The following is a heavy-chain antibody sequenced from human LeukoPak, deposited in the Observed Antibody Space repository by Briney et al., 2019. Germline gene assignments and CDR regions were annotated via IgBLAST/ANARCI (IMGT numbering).Heavy chain of an antibody. J-gene: IGHJ4*02. CDR1: GFTFSGYA. Sequence: GGSLRLSCAASGFTFSGYAMSWVRQAPGKGLEWVSALSGGGGSTSYADSVKGRFTISRDNSKNTLYRQMNSMRAEDTAVYYCAKDRLSGGWYEVDYWGQGTLVTVSS. CDR2: LSGGGGST. CDR3: AKDRLSGGWYEVDY. V-gene: IGHV3-23*01. D-gene: IGHD6-19*01.